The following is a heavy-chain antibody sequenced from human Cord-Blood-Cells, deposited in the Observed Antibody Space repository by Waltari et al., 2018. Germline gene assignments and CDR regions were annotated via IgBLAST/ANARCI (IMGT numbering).Heavy chain of an antibody. D-gene: IGHD3-22*01. CDR2: ISWHSGSI. CDR1: GFTFDDYA. J-gene: IGHJ4*02. V-gene: IGHV3-9*01. CDR3: AKGGGPYYYDSSGSDY. Sequence: EVQLVESGGGLVQPGRSLRLSCAASGFTFDDYAMHWVRQAPGEGLEWVSGISWHSGSIGDAESVKGRFTISRDNAKNSLYLQMNSLRAEDTALYSCAKGGGPYYYDSSGSDYWGQGTLVTVSS.